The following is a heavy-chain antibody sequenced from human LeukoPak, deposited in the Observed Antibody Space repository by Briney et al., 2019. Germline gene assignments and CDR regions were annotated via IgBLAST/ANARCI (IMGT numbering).Heavy chain of an antibody. J-gene: IGHJ4*02. V-gene: IGHV3-20*04. D-gene: IGHD6-19*01. Sequence: GGSLRLSCAASGFTFGDYGMSWVRQAPGKGLEWVSGISCNGGSTGYADSVKGRFTISRDNAKNSLYLQMNSLRAEDTALYYCARDLRVAVAGTFDYWGQGTLVTVSS. CDR1: GFTFGDYG. CDR2: ISCNGGST. CDR3: ARDLRVAVAGTFDY.